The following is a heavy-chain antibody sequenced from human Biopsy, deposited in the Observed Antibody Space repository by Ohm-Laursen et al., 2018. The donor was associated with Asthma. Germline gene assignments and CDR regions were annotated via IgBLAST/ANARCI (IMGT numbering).Heavy chain of an antibody. V-gene: IGHV1-69*13. CDR1: GGTFNTYV. J-gene: IGHJ4*02. Sequence: EASVKVSCNSLGGTFNTYVIGWVRQAPGQGLEWMGGINSVFGTTTYPQKFQDRATITADDSTSTVYMELSSLRSEDTAVYYCARKAGSCISRTCYSLDFWGQGTLVTVSS. D-gene: IGHD2-2*01. CDR3: ARKAGSCISRTCYSLDF. CDR2: INSVFGTT.